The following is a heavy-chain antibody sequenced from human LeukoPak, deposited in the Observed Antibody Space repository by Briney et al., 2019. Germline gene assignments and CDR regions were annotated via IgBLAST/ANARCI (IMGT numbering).Heavy chain of an antibody. CDR2: ISYDGSNK. V-gene: IGHV3-30-3*01. CDR1: GFTFSSYA. Sequence: GGSLRLSCAASGFTFSSYAMHWVRQAPGEGLEWVAVISYDGSNKYYADSVKGRFTISRDNSKNTLYLQMNSLRAEDTAVYYCAEDSYLGYCSSTSCYYFDYWGQGTLVTVSS. CDR3: AEDSYLGYCSSTSCYYFDY. D-gene: IGHD2-2*01. J-gene: IGHJ4*02.